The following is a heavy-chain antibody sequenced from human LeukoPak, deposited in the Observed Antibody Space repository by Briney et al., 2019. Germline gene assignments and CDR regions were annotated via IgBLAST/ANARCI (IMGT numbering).Heavy chain of an antibody. CDR3: ARVKSGYYMSEYFQY. CDR1: GYSISSGYY. V-gene: IGHV4-38-2*02. CDR2: IYHSGST. Sequence: SETLSLTCTVSGYSISSGYYWGWIRPPPGKGLEWIGNIYHSGSTYHKPSLKSRVSISVDTSKNQFSLKLSSVTAADTAVYYCARVKSGYYMSEYFQYWGQGTLVTVSS. D-gene: IGHD3-3*01. J-gene: IGHJ1*01.